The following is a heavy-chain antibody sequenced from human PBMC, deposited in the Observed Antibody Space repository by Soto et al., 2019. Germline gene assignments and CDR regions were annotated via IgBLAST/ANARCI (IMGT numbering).Heavy chain of an antibody. D-gene: IGHD1-26*01. CDR1: GYTFTGFH. CDR3: ARGSVGPTTDFDY. V-gene: IGHV1-2*04. Sequence: QVQLVQSGAEVKQPGASVKVSCKASGYTFTGFHIHWVRQAPGQGLGWMGWINPNGGGRNYAQKFQGWVTMTRDTSISTAYMELSRLKSDDTAVYYCARGSVGPTTDFDYWGQGTLVTVSS. J-gene: IGHJ4*02. CDR2: INPNGGGR.